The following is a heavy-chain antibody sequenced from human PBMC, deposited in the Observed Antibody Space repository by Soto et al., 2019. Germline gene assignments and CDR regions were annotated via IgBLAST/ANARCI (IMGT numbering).Heavy chain of an antibody. CDR2: ISSNGGST. V-gene: IGHV3-64D*08. Sequence: GGSLRLSCSASGFTFSSYAMHWVRQAPGKGLEYVSAISSNGGSTYYADSVKGRFTISRDNSKNTLYLQMSSLRAEDTALYFCVKGVLSSSVLSPGWFDPWGQGTLVTVSS. D-gene: IGHD3-10*02. CDR3: VKGVLSSSVLSPGWFDP. J-gene: IGHJ5*02. CDR1: GFTFSSYA.